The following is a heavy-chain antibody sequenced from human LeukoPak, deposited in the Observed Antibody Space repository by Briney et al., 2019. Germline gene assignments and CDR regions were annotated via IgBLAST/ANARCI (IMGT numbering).Heavy chain of an antibody. V-gene: IGHV6-1*01. D-gene: IGHD2-15*01. CDR2: TYYRSKWSN. J-gene: IGHJ2*01. CDR1: GDSDSSNSAA. CDR3: ARAPIGGWYFDL. Sequence: SQTLSLTRAISGDSDSSNSAAWNWIRQSPSRGLEWLGRTYYRSKWSNDDAVSVKSRIIINPDTSQNQFSLQLNSLPPEDTAVYFCARAPIGGWYFDLWGRGTLVTVSS.